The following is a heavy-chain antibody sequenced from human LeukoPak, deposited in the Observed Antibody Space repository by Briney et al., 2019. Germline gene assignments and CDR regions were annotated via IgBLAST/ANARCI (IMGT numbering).Heavy chain of an antibody. D-gene: IGHD6-19*01. V-gene: IGHV3-23*01. CDR3: AKAKQWLARGIDY. J-gene: IGHJ4*02. CDR1: GFTFSSYA. Sequence: GGSLRLSCVASGFTFSSYAMSWVRQAPGKGLEWVSAISGSGGSTYYADSVKGRFTISRDNSKNTLYLQMNSLGAEDTAVYYCAKAKQWLARGIDYWGQGTLVTVSS. CDR2: ISGSGGST.